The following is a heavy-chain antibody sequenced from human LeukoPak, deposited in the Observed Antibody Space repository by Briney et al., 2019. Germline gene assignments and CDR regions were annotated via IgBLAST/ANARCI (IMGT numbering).Heavy chain of an antibody. Sequence: SLKVSCKASGGTFSRYAFTWVRQAPRQGLEWMARIIPILGIANYAQNFQGRVTITADKSTSTAYMELTSLRSEDTTVYYCARVDDSGYDNNAFDIWGQGTMVTVSS. D-gene: IGHD5-12*01. J-gene: IGHJ3*02. V-gene: IGHV1-69*04. CDR3: ARVDDSGYDNNAFDI. CDR2: IIPILGIA. CDR1: GGTFSRYA.